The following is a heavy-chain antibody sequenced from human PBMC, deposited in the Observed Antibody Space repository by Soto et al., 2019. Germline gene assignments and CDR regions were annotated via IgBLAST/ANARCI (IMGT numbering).Heavy chain of an antibody. D-gene: IGHD6-6*01. V-gene: IGHV3-23*01. CDR3: ASAGVAARHYYYYGMDV. CDR2: FRESGGTT. Sequence: GGSLRLSYAACGCNFSSSAISWVRQAPGKRLEWVSTFRESGGTTHYADPVKGRFTISRDNSKNTLYLQMNSLRAEDTAVYYCASAGVAARHYYYYGMDVWGQGTTVTVSS. CDR1: GCNFSSSA. J-gene: IGHJ6*02.